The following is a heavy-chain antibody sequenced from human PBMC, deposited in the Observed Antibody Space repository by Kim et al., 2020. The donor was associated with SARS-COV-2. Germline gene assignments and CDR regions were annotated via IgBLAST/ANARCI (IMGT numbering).Heavy chain of an antibody. CDR3: ARTLGRVIFDY. Sequence: KYHADAGKGRFTIARDNSKNALYLQRNSLRAEDTAVYYCARTLGRVIFDYWGQGTLVTVSS. V-gene: IGHV3-30*01. J-gene: IGHJ4*02. CDR2: K. D-gene: IGHD3-16*01.